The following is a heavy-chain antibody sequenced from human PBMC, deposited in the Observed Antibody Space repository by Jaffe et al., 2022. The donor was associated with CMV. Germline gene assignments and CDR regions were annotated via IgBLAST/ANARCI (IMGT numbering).Heavy chain of an antibody. CDR2: INSDGSST. Sequence: EVQLVESGGGLVQPGGSLRLSCAASGFTFSSYWMHWVRQAPGKGLVWVSRINSDGSSTSYADSVKGRFTISRDNAKNTLYLQMNSLRAEDTAVYYCARAGVTIFGVAMGFDYWGQGTLVTVSS. V-gene: IGHV3-74*01. CDR3: ARAGVTIFGVAMGFDY. D-gene: IGHD3-3*01. J-gene: IGHJ4*02. CDR1: GFTFSSYW.